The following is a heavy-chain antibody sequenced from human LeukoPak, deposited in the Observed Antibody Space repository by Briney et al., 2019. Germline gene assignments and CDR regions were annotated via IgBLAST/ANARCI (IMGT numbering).Heavy chain of an antibody. Sequence: SETLPLTCTVSGGSISRDYWSWIRQPPGKGLEWIGYCYYSGTTNYNPSLKSRVTMSVDTSKNQFSLKLTSVTAADTAVYYCASLLTYFDYWGQGTLVTVSS. CDR3: ASLLTYFDY. V-gene: IGHV4-59*01. CDR2: CYYSGTT. CDR1: GGSISRDY. J-gene: IGHJ4*02.